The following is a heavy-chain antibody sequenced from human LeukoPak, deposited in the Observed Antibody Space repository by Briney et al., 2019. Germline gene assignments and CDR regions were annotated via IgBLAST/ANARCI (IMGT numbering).Heavy chain of an antibody. Sequence: GGSLRLSCAASGFTFSDFYMSWIRQAPGKGLEWVSDISSSGGTIYYADSVRGRFTISRDNAENSLYLQMNSLRVEDTAVYYCANAISYYYDSSGYYYFDYWGQGTLVTVSS. CDR1: GFTFSDFY. J-gene: IGHJ4*02. D-gene: IGHD3-22*01. CDR3: ANAISYYYDSSGYYYFDY. CDR2: ISSSGGTI. V-gene: IGHV3-11*04.